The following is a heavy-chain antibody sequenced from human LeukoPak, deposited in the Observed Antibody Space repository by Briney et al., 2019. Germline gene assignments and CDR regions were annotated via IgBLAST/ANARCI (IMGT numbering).Heavy chain of an antibody. V-gene: IGHV3-49*03. Sequence: GGSLRLSCTASGFTFGDYAMSWFRQAPGKGLEWVGFIRSKPYGGTTENAASVKGRFTISRDDYKSIAYLQMNSLKTEDTAVYYCARGGVYCSSVSCSVDYWGQGILVTVSS. D-gene: IGHD2-2*01. CDR3: ARGGVYCSSVSCSVDY. J-gene: IGHJ4*02. CDR1: GFTFGDYA. CDR2: IRSKPYGGTT.